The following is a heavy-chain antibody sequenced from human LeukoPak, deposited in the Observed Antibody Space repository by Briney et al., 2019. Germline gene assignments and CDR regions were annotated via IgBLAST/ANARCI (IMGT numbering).Heavy chain of an antibody. CDR1: GYTFTSYT. CDR2: INTNTGNP. J-gene: IGHJ3*02. D-gene: IGHD6-19*01. Sequence: ASVKVSCKASGYTFTSYTMNWVRQAPGQGLEWMGWINTNTGNPTYAQGFTGRFVFYLDTSVSTAYLQISSLKAEDTAVYYCASRGYSSGWYGGGGYFDAFDIWGQGTMVTVSS. CDR3: ASRGYSSGWYGGGGYFDAFDI. V-gene: IGHV7-4-1*02.